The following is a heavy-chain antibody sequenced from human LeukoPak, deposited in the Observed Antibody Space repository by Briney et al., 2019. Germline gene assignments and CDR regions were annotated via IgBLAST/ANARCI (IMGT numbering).Heavy chain of an antibody. CDR1: GGSLSSSSYY. CDR2: IYHSGST. Sequence: PSETLSLTCTVSGGSLSSSSYYWGWLRPPPGKGLEWIGSIYHSGSTYYNPSLKSRVTISVDTSKNQFSLKLSSVTAADTAVYYCARGGPKITMIVVVKRPGGFDYWGQGTLVTVSS. V-gene: IGHV4-39*07. J-gene: IGHJ4*02. CDR3: ARGGPKITMIVVVKRPGGFDY. D-gene: IGHD3-22*01.